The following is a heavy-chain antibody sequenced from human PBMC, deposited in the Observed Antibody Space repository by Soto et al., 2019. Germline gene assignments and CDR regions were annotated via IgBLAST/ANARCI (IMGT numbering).Heavy chain of an antibody. CDR2: INPSGGST. Sequence: ASVKVSCKASGYTFTSYYMHWVRQAPGQGLEWMGIINPSGGSTSYAQKFQGRVTMTRDTSTSTVYMELSSLRSEDTAVYYCARDLELGRITMVRGVITPTGWFDPWGQGTLVTVSS. CDR3: ARDLELGRITMVRGVITPTGWFDP. V-gene: IGHV1-46*01. CDR1: GYTFTSYY. D-gene: IGHD3-10*01. J-gene: IGHJ5*02.